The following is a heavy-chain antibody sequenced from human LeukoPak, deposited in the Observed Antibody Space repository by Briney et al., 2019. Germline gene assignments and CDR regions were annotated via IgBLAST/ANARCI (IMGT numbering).Heavy chain of an antibody. CDR2: IKQDGSEK. J-gene: IGHJ4*02. CDR3: ERNQRRLDY. CDR1: GFTFSTYW. Sequence: GGSLRLSCAASGFTFSTYWMSWVRQAPGKGLELVANIKQDGSEKYYVDSVKGRFTISRDNAKNSLYLQVNSLRAEDTAVYYCERNQRRLDYWGQGTLVTVSS. D-gene: IGHD1-14*01. V-gene: IGHV3-7*01.